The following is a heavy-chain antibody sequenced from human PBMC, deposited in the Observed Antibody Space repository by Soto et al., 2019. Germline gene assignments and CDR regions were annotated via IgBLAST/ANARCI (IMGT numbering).Heavy chain of an antibody. CDR2: IIPIFGTA. V-gene: IGHV1-69*06. Sequence: SVKVSCKASGGTFSSYAISWVRQAPGQGLEWMGGIIPIFGTANYAQKFQGRVTITADKSTSTAYMELSSLRSEDTAVYYCARGKYYDFWSGYYYYGMDVWGQGTTVTVSS. CDR3: ARGKYYDFWSGYYYYGMDV. D-gene: IGHD3-3*01. J-gene: IGHJ6*02. CDR1: GGTFSSYA.